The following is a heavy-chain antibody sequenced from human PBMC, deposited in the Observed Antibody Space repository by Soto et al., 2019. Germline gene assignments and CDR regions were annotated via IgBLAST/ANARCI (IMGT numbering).Heavy chain of an antibody. CDR3: ARGGQIAAAVNY. J-gene: IGHJ4*02. V-gene: IGHV3-21*01. CDR1: GFILKNYA. D-gene: IGHD6-13*01. CDR2: ISSSSYI. Sequence: SLRLSCAASGFILKNYAMNWMRQAPGRGLQWVSYISSSSYIYYADSVKGRFTISRDNAKNSLYLQMNSLRAEDTAVYYCARGGQIAAAVNYWGQGTLVTVSS.